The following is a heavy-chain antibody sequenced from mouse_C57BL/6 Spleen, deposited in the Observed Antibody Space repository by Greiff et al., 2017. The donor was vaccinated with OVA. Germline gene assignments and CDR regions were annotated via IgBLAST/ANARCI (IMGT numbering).Heavy chain of an antibody. D-gene: IGHD3-1*01. CDR1: GYTFTSYW. V-gene: IGHV1-69*01. CDR3: ARGGSRGVAY. CDR2: IDPSDSYT. Sequence: VKLQQPGAELVMPGASVKLSCKASGYTFTSYWMHWVKQRPGQGLEWIGEIDPSDSYTNYNQKFKGKSTLTVDKSSSTAYMQLSSLTSEDSAVYYCARGGSRGVAYWGQGTLVTVSA. J-gene: IGHJ3*01.